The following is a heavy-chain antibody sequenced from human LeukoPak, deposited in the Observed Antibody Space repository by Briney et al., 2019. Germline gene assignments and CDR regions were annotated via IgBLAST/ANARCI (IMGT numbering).Heavy chain of an antibody. CDR1: GFTFSSYA. D-gene: IGHD3-10*01. V-gene: IGHV3-23*01. CDR3: ARVFTNYGLLRGNWFDP. CDR2: VSGSGDSK. Sequence: GGSLRLSCAASGFTFSSYAMTWVRQAPGKGLEWVSSVSGSGDSKYYADSVKGRFTISRDNAKNSLYLQMNSLRAEDTAVYYCARVFTNYGLLRGNWFDPWGQGTLVTVSS. J-gene: IGHJ5*02.